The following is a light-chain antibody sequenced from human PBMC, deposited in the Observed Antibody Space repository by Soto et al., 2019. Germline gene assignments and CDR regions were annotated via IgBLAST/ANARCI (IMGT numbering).Light chain of an antibody. J-gene: IGKJ2*01. V-gene: IGKV1-39*01. CDR1: QSISRH. CDR2: AAS. Sequence: DIQMTQSPSSLSASVGDRVTITCRTSQSISRHLNWYQQKPGKAPKLLIYAASSLQSGVPSRFSGSGSGTDFTLTISSLQPEDFATSHCQPSYSTPYSFGQGTKLEIK. CDR3: QPSYSTPYS.